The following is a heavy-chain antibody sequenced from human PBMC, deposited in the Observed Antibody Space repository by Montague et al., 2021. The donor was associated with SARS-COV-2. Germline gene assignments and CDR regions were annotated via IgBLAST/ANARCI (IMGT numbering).Heavy chain of an antibody. V-gene: IGHV3-30*18. J-gene: IGHJ4*02. Sequence: SLRLSCAASGFTFSSYGMHWVRQAPGKGLEWVAVISYDGSNKYYADSVKGRFTISRDNSKNTLYLQMNSLRAEDTAVYYCAKGYSGSYYSAFDDWGQGTLVTVSS. D-gene: IGHD1-26*01. CDR3: AKGYSGSYYSAFDD. CDR1: GFTFSSYG. CDR2: ISYDGSNK.